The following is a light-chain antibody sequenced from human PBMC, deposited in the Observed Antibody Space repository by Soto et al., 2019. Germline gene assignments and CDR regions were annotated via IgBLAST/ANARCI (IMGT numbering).Light chain of an antibody. V-gene: IGKV3-20*01. Sequence: EIVLTQSPGTLSLSPGERATLSCRASQSVRSSYLAWYQQKPGQAPRLRIYGASSRATGIPDRFSGSGSGTDFTLTISTLEPEDFAVYYCQQYASSPPTFGGGTKVEIK. CDR1: QSVRSSY. CDR3: QQYASSPPT. J-gene: IGKJ4*01. CDR2: GAS.